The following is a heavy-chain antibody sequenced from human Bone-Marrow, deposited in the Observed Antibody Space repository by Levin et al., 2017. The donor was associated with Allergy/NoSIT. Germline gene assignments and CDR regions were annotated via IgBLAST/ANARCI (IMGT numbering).Heavy chain of an antibody. Sequence: SETLSLTCTVSGGSISSSSYYWGWIRQPPGKGLEWIGSIYYSGSTYYNPSLKSRVTISVDTSKNQFSLKLSSVTAADTAVYYCARHASPRIDYWGQGTLVTVSS. CDR3: ARHASPRIDY. V-gene: IGHV4-39*01. CDR1: GGSISSSSYY. CDR2: IYYSGST. J-gene: IGHJ4*02.